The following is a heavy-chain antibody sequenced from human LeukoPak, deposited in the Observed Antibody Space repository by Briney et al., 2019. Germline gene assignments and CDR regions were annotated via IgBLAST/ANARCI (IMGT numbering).Heavy chain of an antibody. CDR3: ARAGPNDHRFDY. V-gene: IGHV3-21*01. CDR1: GFTLSSYS. Sequence: KPGGSLRLSCAASGFTLSSYSMNWVRQAPGKGLEWVSSISSSSSYIYYADSVKGRFTISRDNAKNSLYLQMNSLRAEDTAVYYCARAGPNDHRFDYWGQGTLVTVSS. D-gene: IGHD1-1*01. J-gene: IGHJ4*02. CDR2: ISSSSSYI.